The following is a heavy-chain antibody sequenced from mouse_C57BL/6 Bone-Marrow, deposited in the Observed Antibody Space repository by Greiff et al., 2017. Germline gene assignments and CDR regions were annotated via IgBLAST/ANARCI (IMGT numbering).Heavy chain of an antibody. D-gene: IGHD2-3*01. CDR2: INPNNGGT. J-gene: IGHJ1*03. CDR1: GYTFTDYY. V-gene: IGHV1-26*01. CDR3: ARSDDGSTGDV. Sequence: EVQLQQSGPELVKPGASVKISCKASGYTFTDYYMNWVKQSHGKSLEWIGDINPNNGGTSYNQKFKGKATLTVDKSSSTAYMELRSLTSEDSAVYYCARSDDGSTGDVWGTGTTVTVSS.